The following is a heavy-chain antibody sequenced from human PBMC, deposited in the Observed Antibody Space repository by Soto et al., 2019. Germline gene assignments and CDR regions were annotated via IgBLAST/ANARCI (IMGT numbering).Heavy chain of an antibody. J-gene: IGHJ5*02. D-gene: IGHD6-13*01. CDR3: ARRSYSRRWFDP. CDR2: IYYSGST. V-gene: IGHV4-39*01. Sequence: SETLSLTCSVSGGSISSSNYYWGGGRQPPGKGLEWIGSIYYSGSTYYNPSLKSRVTISVDTSKNQFSLKLSSVTAEDKAVYYCARRSYSRRWFDPWGQGTLVTVSA. CDR1: GGSISSSNYY.